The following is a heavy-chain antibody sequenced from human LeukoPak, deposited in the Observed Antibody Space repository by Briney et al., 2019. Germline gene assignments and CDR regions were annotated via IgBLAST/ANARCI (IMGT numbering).Heavy chain of an antibody. V-gene: IGHV3-23*01. J-gene: IGHJ4*02. CDR1: GFTFRSYA. Sequence: GGSLRLSCAASGFTFRSYAMSWVRQAPGKSLEWVSGIGGSGSRTYYADSVKGRFTISRDNSKNTLYLQMNSLRAEDTAIYYCAKKYGVTVYGSGLNYFDYWGQGTLVTVSS. CDR2: IGGSGSRT. D-gene: IGHD6-19*01. CDR3: AKKYGVTVYGSGLNYFDY.